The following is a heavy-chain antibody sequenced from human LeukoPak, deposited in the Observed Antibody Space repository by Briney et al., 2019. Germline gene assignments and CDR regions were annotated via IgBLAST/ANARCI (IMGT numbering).Heavy chain of an antibody. D-gene: IGHD2-21*01. Sequence: SETLSLTCTVSGGSISSSSYYWGWIRQPPGKGLEWIGIIYSGSTYYNPSLKSRVTLSVDTSKNQFSLNLSSVTAADTAVYYCARVVNGAFNIWGQGTMVTVSS. J-gene: IGHJ3*02. V-gene: IGHV4-39*07. CDR1: GGSISSSSYY. CDR3: ARVVNGAFNI. CDR2: IYSGST.